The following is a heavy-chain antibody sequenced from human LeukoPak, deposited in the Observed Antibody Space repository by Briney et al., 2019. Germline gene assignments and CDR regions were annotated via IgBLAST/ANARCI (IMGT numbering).Heavy chain of an antibody. CDR1: GGTFSSYT. CDR2: IIPILGIA. D-gene: IGHD6-19*01. Sequence: SVKVSCKASGGTFSSYTISWVRQAPGQGLEWMGRIIPILGIANYAQKFQGRVTITADKSTSTAYMELSSLRSEDTTVYYCASSSSGPPAFDIWGQGTMVTVSS. CDR3: ASSSSGPPAFDI. V-gene: IGHV1-69*02. J-gene: IGHJ3*02.